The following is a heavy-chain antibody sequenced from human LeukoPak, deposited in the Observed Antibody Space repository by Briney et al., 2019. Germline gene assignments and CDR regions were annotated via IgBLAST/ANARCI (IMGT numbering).Heavy chain of an antibody. CDR1: GFTFSSYA. J-gene: IGHJ4*02. V-gene: IGHV3-7*01. CDR3: ARGKVLWFGELYPRREFGFDY. D-gene: IGHD3-10*01. CDR2: IKQDGSEK. Sequence: GGSLRLSCAASGFTFSSYAMSWVRQAPGKGLEWVANIKQDGSEKYYVDSVKGRFTISRDNAKNSLYLQMNSLRAEDTAVYYCARGKVLWFGELYPRREFGFDYWGQGTLVTVSS.